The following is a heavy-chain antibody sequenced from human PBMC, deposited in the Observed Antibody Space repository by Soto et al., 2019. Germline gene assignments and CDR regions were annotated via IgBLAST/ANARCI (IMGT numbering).Heavy chain of an antibody. CDR3: AKAARRENYSYYSMDV. V-gene: IGHV3-23*01. J-gene: IGHJ6*02. Sequence: PGGSLRLSCAASGITFTYHAMIWVRQAPGKGLGWVSTISGRGTGTYYADSVKGRFTISRDNSKNTLYLQMNSLRAEDTAVYYCAKAARRENYSYYSMDVWGQGTTVTVSS. CDR2: ISGRGTGT. CDR1: GITFTYHA.